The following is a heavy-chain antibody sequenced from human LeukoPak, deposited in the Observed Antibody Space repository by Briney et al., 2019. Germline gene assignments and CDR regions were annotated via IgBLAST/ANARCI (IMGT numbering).Heavy chain of an antibody. CDR3: AKDSPPVGYHDSSGYPGAFDI. Sequence: PGGSLRLSCAASGFTFSSYGMHWVRQAPGKGLELVAFIRYDGSNKYYADSVKGRFTISRDNSKNTLYLQMNSLRAEDTAVYYCAKDSPPVGYHDSSGYPGAFDIWGQGTMITVSS. CDR1: GFTFSSYG. CDR2: IRYDGSNK. V-gene: IGHV3-30*02. J-gene: IGHJ3*02. D-gene: IGHD3-22*01.